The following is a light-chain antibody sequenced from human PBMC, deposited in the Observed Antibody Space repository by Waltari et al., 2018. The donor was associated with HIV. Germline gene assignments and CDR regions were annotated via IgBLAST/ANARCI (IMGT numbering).Light chain of an antibody. V-gene: IGKV1-39*01. Sequence: DIQMTQSPSSQSASVGDRVTITCRASQSSGMYLNWYQQEPVIAPKVLSYAASGLQKVVPSRFIGRGSGTDLTLTISSLQPEDFATYYCQQSYSTPPTFGGGTKVEIK. CDR1: QSSGMY. CDR2: AAS. CDR3: QQSYSTPPT. J-gene: IGKJ4*01.